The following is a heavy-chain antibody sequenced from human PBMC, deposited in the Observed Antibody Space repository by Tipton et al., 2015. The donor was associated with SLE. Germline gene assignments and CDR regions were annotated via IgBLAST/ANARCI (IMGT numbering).Heavy chain of an antibody. J-gene: IGHJ5*02. Sequence: QVQLVQSGAEVKKPGSSVKVSCKASGGTFSSYAISWVRQAPGQGLEWMGGIIPIFGTANYAQKFQGRVTITADESTSTAYMELSSLRSEDTAVYYCARDWSRHDYRLFDPWGQGTLVTVSS. V-gene: IGHV1-69*01. CDR2: IIPIFGTA. CDR3: ARDWSRHDYRLFDP. D-gene: IGHD4-11*01. CDR1: GGTFSSYA.